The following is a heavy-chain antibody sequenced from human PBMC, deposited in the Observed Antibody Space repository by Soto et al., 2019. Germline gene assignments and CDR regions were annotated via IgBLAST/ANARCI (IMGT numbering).Heavy chain of an antibody. CDR2: IWYDGSNK. J-gene: IGHJ4*02. V-gene: IGHV3-33*01. CDR1: GFTFSSYG. Sequence: QVQLVESGGGVVQPGRSLRLSCAASGFTFSSYGMHWVRQAPGKGLEWVAVIWYDGSNKYYADSVKGRFTISRDNSKNTLYQQMNRLRAEDTAVYYCARLVPAMAFDYWGQGTLVTVSS. CDR3: ARLVPAMAFDY. D-gene: IGHD5-18*01.